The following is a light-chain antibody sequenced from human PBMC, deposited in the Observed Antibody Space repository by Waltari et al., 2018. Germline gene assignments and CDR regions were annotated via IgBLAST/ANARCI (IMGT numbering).Light chain of an antibody. CDR3: NSYATNSARV. Sequence: QSALTQPASVSGSPGQSITISCPGTSSDVGAFNYVSCYQQHPGKAPKRIIYEVSNRPSGVSNRFAGSKSGNTASLTISGLQAEDEADYYCNSYATNSARVFGGGTKLTVL. V-gene: IGLV2-14*01. CDR2: EVS. J-gene: IGLJ3*02. CDR1: SSDVGAFNY.